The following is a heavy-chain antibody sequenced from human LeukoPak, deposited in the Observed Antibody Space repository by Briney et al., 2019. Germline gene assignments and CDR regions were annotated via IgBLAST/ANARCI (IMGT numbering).Heavy chain of an antibody. CDR2: INHSGST. Sequence: SETLSLTCAVYGGSFSGYYRSWIRQSPGKGLEWIGEINHSGSTNYNPSLKSRVTISVDTSKNQFSLKLSSVTAADTAVYYCARGIVRGVPVIGHWGQGTLVTVSS. V-gene: IGHV4-34*01. D-gene: IGHD3-10*01. CDR1: GGSFSGYY. J-gene: IGHJ5*02. CDR3: ARGIVRGVPVIGH.